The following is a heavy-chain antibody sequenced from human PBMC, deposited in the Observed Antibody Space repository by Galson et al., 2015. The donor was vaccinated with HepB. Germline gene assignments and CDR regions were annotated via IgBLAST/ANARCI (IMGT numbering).Heavy chain of an antibody. J-gene: IGHJ5*02. D-gene: IGHD3-3*01. CDR3: AKAPGGVVSLGP. CDR1: GFTFSSYG. V-gene: IGHV3-30*18. CDR2: ISYDGSNK. Sequence: SLRLSCAASGFTFSSYGMHWVRQAPGKGLEWVAVISYDGSNKYYADSVKGRFTISRDNSKNTLYLQMNSLRAEDTAVYYCAKAPGGVVSLGPWGQGTLVTVSS.